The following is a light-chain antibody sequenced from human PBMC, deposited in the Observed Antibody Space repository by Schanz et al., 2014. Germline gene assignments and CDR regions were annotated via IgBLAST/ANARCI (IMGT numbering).Light chain of an antibody. V-gene: IGLV2-8*01. Sequence: QFALTQPPSASGSPGQSVTISCTGTSSDVGGYNFVSWYQQHPGKAPKLMIYEVTKRPSGVPDRFSGSKSGNTASLTVSGLQADDEADYYCSSYAGTNNYVFGSGTKLTVL. CDR1: SSDVGGYNF. J-gene: IGLJ1*01. CDR2: EVT. CDR3: SSYAGTNNYV.